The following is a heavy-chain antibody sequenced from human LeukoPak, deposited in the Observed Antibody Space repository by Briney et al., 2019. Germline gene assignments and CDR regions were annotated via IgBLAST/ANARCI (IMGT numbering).Heavy chain of an antibody. V-gene: IGHV5-51*01. CDR2: IHSTDSHA. CDR3: AGARHGDFRWDY. D-gene: IGHD4-17*01. CDR1: GFTLTNYW. Sequence: GESLKISCQDSGFTLTNYWIGWVRQMPGKGLEGMGIIHSTDSHAKYSPSFQGQVTISVNKSISTAYLQWRGLKASDTAMYYCAGARHGDFRWDYWGQGTLVTVSS. J-gene: IGHJ4*02.